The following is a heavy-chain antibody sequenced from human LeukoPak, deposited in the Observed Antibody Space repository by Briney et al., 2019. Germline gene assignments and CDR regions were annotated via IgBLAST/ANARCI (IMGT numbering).Heavy chain of an antibody. Sequence: GASVKVSCKASGYTFTGYYMHWVRQAPGQGLEWMGRINPNSGGTNYAQKFQGRVTMTRDTSTSTAYMELSRLRSDDTAVYYCARDRLPGMVLNWFDPWGQGTLVTVSS. CDR1: GYTFTGYY. J-gene: IGHJ5*02. D-gene: IGHD3-10*01. CDR3: ARDRLPGMVLNWFDP. CDR2: INPNSGGT. V-gene: IGHV1-2*06.